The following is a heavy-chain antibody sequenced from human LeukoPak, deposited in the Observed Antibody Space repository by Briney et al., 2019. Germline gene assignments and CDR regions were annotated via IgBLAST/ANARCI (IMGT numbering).Heavy chain of an antibody. CDR3: ASTPGYSSGWLFDY. J-gene: IGHJ4*02. V-gene: IGHV3-23*01. Sequence: PGGSLRLSCAASGFTFSSFGMSWVRQAPGKGLEWVSGISGNGRSTYYADSVKGRFTISRDNSKNTLYLQMNSLRAEDTAVYYCASTPGYSSGWLFDYWGQGTLVTVSS. CDR2: ISGNGRST. CDR1: GFTFSSFG. D-gene: IGHD6-19*01.